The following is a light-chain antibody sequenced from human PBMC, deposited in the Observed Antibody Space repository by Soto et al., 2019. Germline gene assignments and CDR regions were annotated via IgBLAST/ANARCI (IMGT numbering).Light chain of an antibody. Sequence: QSALTQPASVSGSPGQSITISCTGTSSDVGGYNLVSWYQQHPGKAPKVMIYEGSKRPSGVSNRFSGSKSGNTASLTISGLQAEDEADYYCQSYASSLNTFYVFGTGTKVTVL. CDR3: QSYASSLNTFYV. J-gene: IGLJ1*01. CDR2: EGS. V-gene: IGLV2-14*02. CDR1: SSDVGGYNL.